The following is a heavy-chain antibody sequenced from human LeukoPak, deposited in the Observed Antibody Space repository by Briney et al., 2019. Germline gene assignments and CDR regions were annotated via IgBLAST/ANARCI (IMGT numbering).Heavy chain of an antibody. CDR1: GFTFSKYA. CDR2: ISSSGSTI. CDR3: ARGFNTAMPWYFDL. Sequence: GGSLRLSCAASGFTFSKYAMSWIRQAPGKGLEWVSYISSSGSTIYYADSVKGRFTISRDNAKNSLYLQMNSLRAEDTAVYYCARGFNTAMPWYFDLWGRGTLVTVSS. D-gene: IGHD5-18*01. J-gene: IGHJ2*01. V-gene: IGHV3-11*01.